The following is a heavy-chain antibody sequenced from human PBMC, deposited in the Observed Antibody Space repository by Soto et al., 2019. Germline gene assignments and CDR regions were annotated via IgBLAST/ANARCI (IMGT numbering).Heavy chain of an antibody. CDR1: GYTFTSYG. Sequence: QVQLVQSGAEVKKPGASVKVSCKASGYTFTSYGISWVRQAPGQGLEWMGWISAYNGNTNYAQKLQGRVTMPTDTCTRTAYMELRSLRSDDTAVYYCARVGVVAAHYYYCGMDVWGQGNTVTVSS. J-gene: IGHJ6*02. CDR3: ARVGVVAAHYYYCGMDV. D-gene: IGHD2-15*01. V-gene: IGHV1-18*01. CDR2: ISAYNGNT.